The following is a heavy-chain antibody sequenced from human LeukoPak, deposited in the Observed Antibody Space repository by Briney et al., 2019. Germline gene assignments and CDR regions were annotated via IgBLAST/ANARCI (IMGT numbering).Heavy chain of an antibody. CDR3: AREGDFWSGYSPHDYMDV. D-gene: IGHD3-3*01. CDR1: GGSISSYY. V-gene: IGHV4-4*07. CDR2: IYTSGST. Sequence: SETLSLTCTVSGGSISSYYWSWIRQPAGKGLEWIGRIYTSGSTNYNPSLKSRVTMSVDTSKNQFSLKLSSVTAADTAVYYCAREGDFWSGYSPHDYMDVWGNGTTVTVSS. J-gene: IGHJ6*03.